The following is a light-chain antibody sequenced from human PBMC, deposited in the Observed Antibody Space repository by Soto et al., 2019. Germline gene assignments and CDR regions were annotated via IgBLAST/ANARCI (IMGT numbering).Light chain of an antibody. Sequence: IVMTQSPATLSVSPGERATLSGRASQSVSSNLAWYQQKPGQAPRLLLYGASTSATGIPARFSGSGSGTEFTLTISSLHSEDFAIYYCQQYNSWPPATTFGQGTRLDI. CDR2: GAS. J-gene: IGKJ5*01. CDR1: QSVSSN. V-gene: IGKV3-15*01. CDR3: QQYNSWPPATT.